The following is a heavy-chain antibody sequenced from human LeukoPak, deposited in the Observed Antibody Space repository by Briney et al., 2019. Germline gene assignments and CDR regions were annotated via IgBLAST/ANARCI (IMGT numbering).Heavy chain of an antibody. CDR3: ARDTVADPADY. CDR2: IYHSGST. V-gene: IGHV4-38-2*02. D-gene: IGHD6-19*01. CDR1: GYSISSGYY. J-gene: IGHJ4*02. Sequence: SETLSLTCTVSGYSISSGYYWGWIRQPPGKGLEWIGSIYHSGSTYYNPSLKSRVTMSVDTSKNQFSLKLSSVTAADTAVYYCARDTVADPADYWGQGTLVTVSS.